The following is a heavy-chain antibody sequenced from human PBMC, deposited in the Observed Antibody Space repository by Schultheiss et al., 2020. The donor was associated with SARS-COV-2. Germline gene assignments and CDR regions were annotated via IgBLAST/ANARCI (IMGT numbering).Heavy chain of an antibody. Sequence: GGSLRLSCAASGFTFRSYAMTWVRQAPGKGLQWVSAITGNGASTFYADSVKGRFTISRDNAKNTLYLQMNSLRAEDTAVYYCARDRLEWLSYYGMDVWGQGTTVTGSS. CDR2: ITGNGAST. V-gene: IGHV3-23*01. J-gene: IGHJ6*02. CDR1: GFTFRSYA. D-gene: IGHD3-3*01. CDR3: ARDRLEWLSYYGMDV.